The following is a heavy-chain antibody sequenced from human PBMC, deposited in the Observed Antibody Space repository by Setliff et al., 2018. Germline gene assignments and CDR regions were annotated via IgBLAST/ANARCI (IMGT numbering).Heavy chain of an antibody. CDR2: ISGYNGFI. J-gene: IGHJ4*02. CDR3: TRAAREVVVPPSQKRNDY. V-gene: IGHV1-18*01. D-gene: IGHD2-2*01. CDR1: GGTFTTYA. Sequence: ASVKVSCKASGGTFTTYAIGWMRQAPGQGLEWMGWISGYNGFIIYAQKFQGRVTMTTDTSTNTAYMELRSLRSDDTAMYYCTRAAREVVVPPSQKRNDYWGQGTLVTVSS.